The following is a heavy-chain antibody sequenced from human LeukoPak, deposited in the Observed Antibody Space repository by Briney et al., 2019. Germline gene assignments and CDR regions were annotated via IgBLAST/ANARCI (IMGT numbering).Heavy chain of an antibody. CDR2: IYSGDST. V-gene: IGHV3-53*04. D-gene: IGHD2-15*01. J-gene: IGHJ4*02. CDR3: ARDLRGGNFDY. Sequence: GGSLRLSCAASGFTVSTNYMSWVRQAPGKGLEWVSVIYSGDSTYYADSVKGRFTISRHSSKNTLYLQMNSLRAEDTPVYYCARDLRGGNFDYWGQGTLVTVSS. CDR1: GFTVSTNY.